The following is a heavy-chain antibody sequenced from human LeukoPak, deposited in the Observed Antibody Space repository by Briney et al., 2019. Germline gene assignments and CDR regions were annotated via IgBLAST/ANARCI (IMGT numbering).Heavy chain of an antibody. V-gene: IGHV1-69*13. Sequence: SVKVSCKVSGYTLTELSMHWVRQAPGQGLEWMGGIIPIFGTANYAQKFQGRVTITADESTSTAYMELSSLRSEDTAVYYCWGGGWKKPFDYWGQGTLVTVSS. CDR1: GYTLTELS. J-gene: IGHJ4*02. CDR2: IIPIFGTA. CDR3: WGGGWKKPFDY. D-gene: IGHD2-21*01.